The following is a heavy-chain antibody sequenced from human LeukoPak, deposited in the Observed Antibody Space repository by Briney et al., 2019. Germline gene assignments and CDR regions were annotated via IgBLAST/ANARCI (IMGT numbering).Heavy chain of an antibody. J-gene: IGHJ6*03. Sequence: GGSLRLSCAASGFTVSSNYMSWVRQAPGKGLEWVSIIYSGGSTFYADSVKGRFTISRDNAKNSLYLQMNSLRAEDTAMYYCARETIVGATTAFYYYYYMDVWGKGTTVTVSS. CDR3: ARETIVGATTAFYYYYYMDV. V-gene: IGHV3-53*01. CDR2: IYSGGST. CDR1: GFTVSSNY. D-gene: IGHD1-26*01.